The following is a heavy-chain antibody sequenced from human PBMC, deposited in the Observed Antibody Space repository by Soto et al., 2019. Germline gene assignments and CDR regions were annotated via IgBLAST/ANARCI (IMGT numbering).Heavy chain of an antibody. V-gene: IGHV1-8*01. CDR3: ARGRDYYYDSSGYWIH. J-gene: IGHJ4*02. Sequence: QVQLVQSGAEVKKPGASVKVSCKASGYTFTSYDINWVRQATGQGLEWMGWMNPNSGNTGYAQKFQGRVTMTRNTSISTAYMELSSLRSEDTAVYYCARGRDYYYDSSGYWIHWGQGTLVTVSS. D-gene: IGHD3-22*01. CDR1: GYTFTSYD. CDR2: MNPNSGNT.